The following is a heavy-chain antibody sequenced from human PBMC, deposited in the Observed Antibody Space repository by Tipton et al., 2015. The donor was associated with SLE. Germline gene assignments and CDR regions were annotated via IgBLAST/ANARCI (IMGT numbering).Heavy chain of an antibody. V-gene: IGHV4-59*13. CDR3: ARGGRYSSGYDNWFDP. CDR2: ANRNEGT. D-gene: IGHD3-22*01. J-gene: IGHJ5*02. Sequence: TLSLTCTVSGASTNTKYWTWIRQSPGKGLEWIGYANRNEGTNYNPSLQSRVTISVDTSKNQFSLKLSSVTAADTAVYFCARGGRYSSGYDNWFDPWGQGTLVTVSS. CDR1: GASTNTKY.